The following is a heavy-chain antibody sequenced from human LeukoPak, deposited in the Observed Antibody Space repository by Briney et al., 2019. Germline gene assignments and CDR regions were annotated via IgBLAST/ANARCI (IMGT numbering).Heavy chain of an antibody. CDR1: GFTLSSYW. CDR2: IKQDGSEK. Sequence: GGSLRLSCAASGFTLSSYWMSWVRQAPGKGLEWVANIKQDGSEKYYVDSVKGRFTISRDNAKNSLYLQMNSLRAEDTAVYYCARVGSDAFDIWGQGTMVTVSS. D-gene: IGHD3-10*01. CDR3: ARVGSDAFDI. V-gene: IGHV3-7*01. J-gene: IGHJ3*02.